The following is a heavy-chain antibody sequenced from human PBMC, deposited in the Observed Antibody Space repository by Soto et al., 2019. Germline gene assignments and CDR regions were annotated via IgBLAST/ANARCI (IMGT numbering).Heavy chain of an antibody. CDR3: ARGNIAAALVY. CDR1: GGSTSSSNYQ. J-gene: IGHJ4*02. CDR2: AYYNGNT. Sequence: SETLSLTCTVSGGSTSSSNYQWVWIRQPPGKGLEWIGNAYYNGNTYYNPSLKSRVTISVDTSKNQLSLNLSSVTAADTAVYYCARGNIAAALVYWGQGTLVTVSS. V-gene: IGHV4-39*07. D-gene: IGHD6-13*01.